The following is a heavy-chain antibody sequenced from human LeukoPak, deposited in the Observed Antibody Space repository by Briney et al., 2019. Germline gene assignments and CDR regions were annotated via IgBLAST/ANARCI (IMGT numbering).Heavy chain of an antibody. D-gene: IGHD4-23*01. CDR3: AKDLHGGYSSDY. CDR2: IRFDVLHK. J-gene: IGHJ4*02. Sequence: FAFIRFDVLHKYYPLSFKGRLPISKDNSKNNLYMQMNRLRHEDTAVYYCAKDLHGGYSSDYWGLGTLVTVSS. V-gene: IGHV3-30*02.